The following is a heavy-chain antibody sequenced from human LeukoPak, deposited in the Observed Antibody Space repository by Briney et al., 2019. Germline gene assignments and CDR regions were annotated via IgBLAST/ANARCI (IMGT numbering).Heavy chain of an antibody. CDR1: GGTFSSYA. V-gene: IGHV1-69*05. Sequence: GASVKVSCKASGGTFSSYAISWVRQAPGQGLEWMGGIIPIFGTANYAQKFQGRVTITTDESTSTAYMELSSLRSEDTAVYYCAREIAAAGITNYYYYMDVWGKGPRSPSP. J-gene: IGHJ6*03. CDR2: IIPIFGTA. CDR3: AREIAAAGITNYYYYMDV. D-gene: IGHD6-13*01.